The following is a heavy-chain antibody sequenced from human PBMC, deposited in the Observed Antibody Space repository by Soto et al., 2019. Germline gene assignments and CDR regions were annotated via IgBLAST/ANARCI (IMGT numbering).Heavy chain of an antibody. CDR3: AREGYYDSSGLDY. CDR2: IIPIFGTA. D-gene: IGHD3-22*01. CDR1: GGTFSSYA. J-gene: IGHJ4*02. V-gene: IGHV1-69*06. Sequence: SAKVSCKASGGTFSSYAISWVRQATGQGLEWMGGIIPIFGTANYAQKFQGRVTITADKSTSTAYMELSSSVTAADTAVYYCAREGYYDSSGLDYWGQGTLVTVSS.